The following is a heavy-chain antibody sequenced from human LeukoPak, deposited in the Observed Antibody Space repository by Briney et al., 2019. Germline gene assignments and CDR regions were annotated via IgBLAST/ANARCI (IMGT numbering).Heavy chain of an antibody. J-gene: IGHJ3*02. V-gene: IGHV3-30*02. CDR3: AKDQVGATSPFDI. CDR1: GFTFSSYG. Sequence: PGGSLRLSCAAFGFTFSSYGMHWVRQAPGKELEWVAFIRYDGSNKYYAESIKGRFTISRDNSKNTLYLQMNSLRADDTTMYYCAKDQVGATSPFDIWGQGTMVTVSS. CDR2: IRYDGSNK. D-gene: IGHD1-26*01.